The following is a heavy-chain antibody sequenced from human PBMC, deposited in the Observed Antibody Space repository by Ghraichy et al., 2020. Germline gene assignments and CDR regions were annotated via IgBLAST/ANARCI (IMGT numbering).Heavy chain of an antibody. J-gene: IGHJ4*02. D-gene: IGHD1-26*01. Sequence: GGSLRLSCAASGFSFSTYGMGWVRQAPGKGLEWVAGFSGSGSATYYADSVKGRFTISRDNSKNTLYLQMNSLGAEDTAVYYCAKPPYSGRYYLHFAYWGQGTQVTVSS. CDR2: FSGSGSAT. V-gene: IGHV3-23*01. CDR1: GFSFSTYG. CDR3: AKPPYSGRYYLHFAY.